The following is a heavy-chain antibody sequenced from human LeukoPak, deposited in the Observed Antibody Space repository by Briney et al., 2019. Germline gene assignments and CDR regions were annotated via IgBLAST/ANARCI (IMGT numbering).Heavy chain of an antibody. CDR2: IYSGGST. CDR1: RFTLSSNY. D-gene: IGHD3-10*01. J-gene: IGHJ6*02. CDR3: ARDRDYYYGMDV. V-gene: IGHV3-53*01. Sequence: GGSLRLSCAASRFTLSSNYMSWVGQAAGKGREGVTVIYSGGSTYYPDSVKGRFTISRDKSKNTLYLQMNSLSVEDTAVYYCARDRDYYYGMDVWGQGTTGTVSS.